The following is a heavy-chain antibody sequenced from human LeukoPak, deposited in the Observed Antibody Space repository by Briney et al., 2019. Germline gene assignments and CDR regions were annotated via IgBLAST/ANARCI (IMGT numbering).Heavy chain of an antibody. CDR1: GYTLSDYY. J-gene: IGHJ4*02. CDR3: ARRRWPIVATDYYFDY. Sequence: ASVKVSFKASGYTLSDYYMHWVRQAPGQGLEWMGWINPNSGYTNYAQKFQGRVTMTRDTSISTAYMELSRLRSDDAAVYYCARRRWPIVATDYYFDYWGQGTLVTVSS. V-gene: IGHV1-2*02. CDR2: INPNSGYT. D-gene: IGHD5-12*01.